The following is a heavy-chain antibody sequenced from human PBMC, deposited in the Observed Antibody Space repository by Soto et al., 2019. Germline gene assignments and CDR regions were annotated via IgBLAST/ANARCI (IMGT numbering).Heavy chain of an antibody. CDR3: ARQIVDTAMAPHYYYYYAMDV. Sequence: SETLSLTCTVSGDSISSSSYYWGWIRQPPGKGLEWIGSIYYSGSTYYNPSLKSRVTISVDTSKNQFSLRVTSVTAADTAVYYYARQIVDTAMAPHYYYYYAMDVWGQGTTVTVSS. CDR1: GDSISSSSYY. V-gene: IGHV4-39*01. D-gene: IGHD5-18*01. J-gene: IGHJ6*02. CDR2: IYYSGST.